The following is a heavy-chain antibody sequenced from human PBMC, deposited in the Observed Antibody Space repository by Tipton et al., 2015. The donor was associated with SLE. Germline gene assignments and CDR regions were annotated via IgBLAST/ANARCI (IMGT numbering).Heavy chain of an antibody. D-gene: IGHD6-19*01. CDR2: ITRSSTHI. Sequence: SLRLSCAAFGFTFSSYSMNWVRQAPGKGLEWISSITRSSTHIYYADSVKGRFTISRDNAKNSLYLQMNSLRAEDTAVYYCASSGWPGNYWGQGTLVTVSS. J-gene: IGHJ4*02. CDR1: GFTFSSYS. CDR3: ASSGWPGNY. V-gene: IGHV3-21*01.